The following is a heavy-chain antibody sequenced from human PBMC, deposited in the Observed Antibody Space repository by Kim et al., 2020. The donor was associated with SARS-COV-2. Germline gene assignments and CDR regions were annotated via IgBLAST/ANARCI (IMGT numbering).Heavy chain of an antibody. CDR2: ISSSSSYI. CDR3: ASTRISVFLKDYGMDV. Sequence: GGSLRLSCAASGFTFSSYSMNWVRQAPGKGLEWVSSISSSSSYIYYADSVKGRFTISRDNAKNSLYLQMNSLRAEDTAVYYCASTRISVFLKDYGMDVWGQGTTVTVSS. J-gene: IGHJ6*02. V-gene: IGHV3-21*01. D-gene: IGHD2-21*01. CDR1: GFTFSSYS.